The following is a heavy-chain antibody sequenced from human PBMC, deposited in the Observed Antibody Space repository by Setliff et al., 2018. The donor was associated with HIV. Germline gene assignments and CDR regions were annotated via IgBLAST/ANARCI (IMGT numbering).Heavy chain of an antibody. CDR3: ARDLVVVPAAGHMDSYYMDV. CDR2: IYSSGIT. CDR1: GDSFSSYY. Sequence: PSETLSLTCTVSGDSFSSYYWSWIRQPAGKGLEWIGHIYSSGITHYNPSLKSRVTMSVDTPKKQFSLKLSSVTAADTAVYYCARDLVVVPAAGHMDSYYMDVWGKGTTVT. V-gene: IGHV4-4*07. D-gene: IGHD2-2*01. J-gene: IGHJ6*03.